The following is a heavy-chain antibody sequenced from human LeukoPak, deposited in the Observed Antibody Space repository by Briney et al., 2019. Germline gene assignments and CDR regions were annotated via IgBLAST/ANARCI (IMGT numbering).Heavy chain of an antibody. CDR3: AKVDVDYYDSSGYYSLETFDY. D-gene: IGHD3-22*01. CDR1: GFTFSSYA. Sequence: GGSLRLSCAASGFTFSSYAMSWVRQAPGKGLEWVSAISCSGGRTYYADSVKGRFTISRDNSKNTLYLQMNSLRAEDTAVYYCAKVDVDYYDSSGYYSLETFDYWGQGTLVTVSS. J-gene: IGHJ4*02. CDR2: ISCSGGRT. V-gene: IGHV3-23*01.